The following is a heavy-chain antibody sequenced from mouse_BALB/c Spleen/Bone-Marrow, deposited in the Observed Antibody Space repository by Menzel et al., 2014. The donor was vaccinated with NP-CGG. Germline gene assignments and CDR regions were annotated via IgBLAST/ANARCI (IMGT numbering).Heavy chain of an antibody. D-gene: IGHD2-4*01. V-gene: IGHV2-9*02. Sequence: VKLVESGPGLVAPSQSLSIICTVSGFSLTSYGVHWVRQPPGKCLEWLGVIWAGGSTNYYSSLMSRLSISKDNSKSQVYVKMNRLQTDDTAMYDCDSPIYYDYPLFAYWGQGTLVTVSA. CDR2: IWAGGST. CDR3: DSPIYYDYPLFAY. J-gene: IGHJ3*01. CDR1: GFSLTSYG.